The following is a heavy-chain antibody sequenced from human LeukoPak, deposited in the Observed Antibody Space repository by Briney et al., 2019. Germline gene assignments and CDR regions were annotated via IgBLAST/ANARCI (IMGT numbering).Heavy chain of an antibody. V-gene: IGHV1-18*01. CDR2: ISAYNGNT. D-gene: IGHD1-14*01. J-gene: IGHJ6*02. CDR3: ARDHYAVTDNYYYYGMDV. CDR1: GYTFTSYG. Sequence: GASVKVSCKASGYTFTSYGISWVRQAPGQGLEWMGWISAYNGNTNYTQKLQGRVTMTTDTSTSTAYMELRSLRSDDTAVYYCARDHYAVTDNYYYYGMDVWGQGTTVTVSS.